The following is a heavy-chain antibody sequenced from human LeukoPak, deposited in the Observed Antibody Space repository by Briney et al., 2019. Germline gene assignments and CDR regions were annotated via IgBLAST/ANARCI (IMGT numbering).Heavy chain of an antibody. J-gene: IGHJ4*02. D-gene: IGHD3-9*01. CDR2: ISVSGGST. Sequence: GASLRLSCATSGFTFSSYAMSWVRQAAGKGLEWVSAISVSGGSTYYAESVKGRFTISRDNSKNTLYLQMNSLRAEDTAVYYCAKGLEGVLRYFDWLFGPEDYWGQGTLVTVSS. CDR3: AKGLEGVLRYFDWLFGPEDY. V-gene: IGHV3-23*01. CDR1: GFTFSSYA.